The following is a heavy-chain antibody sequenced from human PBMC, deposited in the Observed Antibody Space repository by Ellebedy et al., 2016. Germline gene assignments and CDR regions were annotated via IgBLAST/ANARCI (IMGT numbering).Heavy chain of an antibody. CDR3: AREMTTLTEFDY. CDR1: GFTFSSYW. J-gene: IGHJ4*02. V-gene: IGHV3-7*01. CDR2: IKQDGSEK. D-gene: IGHD4-17*01. Sequence: GESLKISXAASGFTFSSYWMSWVRQAPGKGLEWVANIKQDGSEKYYVDSVKGRFTISRDNAKNSLYLQMSSLRAEDTAVYYCAREMTTLTEFDYWGQGTLVTVSS.